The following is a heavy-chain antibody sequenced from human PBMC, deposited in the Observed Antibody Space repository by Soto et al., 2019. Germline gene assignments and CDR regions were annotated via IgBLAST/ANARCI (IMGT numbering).Heavy chain of an antibody. CDR2: INANNGGA. CDR1: GYTFTDYH. J-gene: IGHJ5*02. V-gene: IGHV1-2*02. CDR3: AREGGSETLQPSYNWFDT. D-gene: IGHD6-25*01. Sequence: ASVKVSCKASGYTFTDYHIHWVRQSPGQGLEFMGWINANNGGAGSAQQFQGRVTVTRDTSITTVYMELSNLRSDDTAVYYCAREGGSETLQPSYNWFDTWGQGTLVTVSS.